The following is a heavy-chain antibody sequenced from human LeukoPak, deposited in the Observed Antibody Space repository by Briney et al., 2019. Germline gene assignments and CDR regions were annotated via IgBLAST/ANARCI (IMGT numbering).Heavy chain of an antibody. CDR3: AKDGSLYDGSGFYDQ. CDR2: IIPIFGTP. D-gene: IGHD3-22*01. CDR1: GDTFNTDA. V-gene: IGHV1-69*06. Sequence: SVKVSCKATGDTFNTDAFSWVRQAPGQGLEWMGGIIPIFGTPNYAQNFQGRVTITADKSTSTAYIEPSSLRYEDTAIYYCAKDGSLYDGSGFYDQWGQGTLVIVSS. J-gene: IGHJ4*02.